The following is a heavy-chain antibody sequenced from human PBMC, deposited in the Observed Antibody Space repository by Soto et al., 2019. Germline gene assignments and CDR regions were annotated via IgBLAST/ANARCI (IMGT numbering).Heavy chain of an antibody. CDR1: GFTFSDYY. V-gene: IGHV3-11*06. CDR3: ARDPEPYCSGGSCYSARNNWFDP. CDR2: ISSSSSYT. Sequence: GGSLRLSCAASGFTFSDYYMSWIRQAPGKGLEWVSYISSSSSYTNYADSVKGRFTISRDNAKNSLYLQMNSLRAEDTAVYYCARDPEPYCSGGSCYSARNNWFDPWGQGTLVTVSS. J-gene: IGHJ5*02. D-gene: IGHD2-15*01.